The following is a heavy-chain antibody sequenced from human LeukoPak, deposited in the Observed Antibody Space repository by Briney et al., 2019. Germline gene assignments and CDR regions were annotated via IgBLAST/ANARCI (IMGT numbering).Heavy chain of an antibody. CDR1: GDSINSDDYY. Sequence: PSQTLSLTCTVSGDSINSDDYYWSWIRQPPGKGLEWIGFIYYSGSTNYNPSLKSRVTISVDTSKNQFSLKLSSVTAADTAVYYCARAHDYGDYGSAFDIWGQGTMVTVSS. J-gene: IGHJ3*02. CDR2: IYYSGST. V-gene: IGHV4-30-4*01. D-gene: IGHD4-17*01. CDR3: ARAHDYGDYGSAFDI.